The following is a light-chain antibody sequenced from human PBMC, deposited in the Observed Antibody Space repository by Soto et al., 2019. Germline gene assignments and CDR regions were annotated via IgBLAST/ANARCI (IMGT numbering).Light chain of an antibody. CDR2: FNN. V-gene: IGLV1-40*01. CDR3: QSYDSSLSASV. Sequence: QSVLTQPPSVSGAPGQRVTISCTGSRSNIGAGFDVHWYQHLPGTAPKLLISFNNNRPSGVPDRFSGSKSGTSASPAITGLQAEDEADYYCQSYDSSLSASVFGGGTKLTVL. J-gene: IGLJ2*01. CDR1: RSNIGAGFD.